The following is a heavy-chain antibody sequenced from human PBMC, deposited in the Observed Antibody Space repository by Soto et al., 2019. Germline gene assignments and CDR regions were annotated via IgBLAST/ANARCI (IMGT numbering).Heavy chain of an antibody. D-gene: IGHD6-19*01. CDR3: ARRYGWLYFDY. Sequence: SETLSLTCTVSGDSISSSNYFWGWIRQPPGKGLEWIGSIFYSGSTYYNPSLKSRVTISVDTSKNQFSLKLTSVTAADTALYYCARRYGWLYFDYWGQGSLVTVS. V-gene: IGHV4-39*01. CDR2: IFYSGST. CDR1: GDSISSSNYF. J-gene: IGHJ4*02.